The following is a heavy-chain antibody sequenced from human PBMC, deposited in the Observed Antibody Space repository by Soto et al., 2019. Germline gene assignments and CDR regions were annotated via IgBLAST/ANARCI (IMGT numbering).Heavy chain of an antibody. J-gene: IGHJ5*02. V-gene: IGHV3-53*04. CDR2: IYSGGST. Sequence: EVQLVESGGGLVQPGGSLRLSCAASGFTVSSNSMSWVRQAPGKGLEWVSVIYSGGSTYYADSVKGRFTISRHNSKSTLYLQTNSLRAEATAVYYCARGRDCGGDCPNWFDPWGKGTLVTVSS. D-gene: IGHD2-21*01. CDR1: GFTVSSNS. CDR3: ARGRDCGGDCPNWFDP.